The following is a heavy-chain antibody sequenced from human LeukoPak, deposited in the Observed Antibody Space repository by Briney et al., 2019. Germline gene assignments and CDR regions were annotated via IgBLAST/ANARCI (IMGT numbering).Heavy chain of an antibody. Sequence: SETLSLTCTVSGGSISSSSYYWGWIRQPPGKGLEWIGSIYYSGRTYYNPSPKSRVTISVDTSKNQFSLKLSSVPAADTAVYYCARRSTTPFDYWGQGTLVTVSS. CDR3: ARRSTTPFDY. J-gene: IGHJ4*02. CDR2: IYYSGRT. V-gene: IGHV4-39*01. CDR1: GGSISSSSYY. D-gene: IGHD1-1*01.